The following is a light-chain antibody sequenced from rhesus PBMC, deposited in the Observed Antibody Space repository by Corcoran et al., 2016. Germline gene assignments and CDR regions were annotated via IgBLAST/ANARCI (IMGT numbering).Light chain of an antibody. CDR3: LQSSNWPRT. Sequence: EIVMTQSPATLALSPGERATLSCRASQSVSSYLAWYQQKPGQAPRLLIYGVSSRAPGIPDRFSGSGAGTEFTLTISSLEPEDVGVYFCLQSSNWPRTFGQGTKVEIK. V-gene: IGKV3-24*04. CDR1: QSVSSY. CDR2: GVS. J-gene: IGKJ1*01.